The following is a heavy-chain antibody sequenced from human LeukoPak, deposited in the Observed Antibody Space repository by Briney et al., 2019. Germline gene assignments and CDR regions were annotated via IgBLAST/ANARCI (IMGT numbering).Heavy chain of an antibody. J-gene: IGHJ5*02. CDR2: INHSGCT. Sequence: SETLSLTHSVYGGSFRCYYWRWIRKPPGKGLEWIGEINHSGCTNYNPSLKSPLTISVDTSKNQFSLKLSSVTAADTAAYYCARARYSSSWYENGLTYNWFDPWGQGTLVTVSS. D-gene: IGHD6-13*01. CDR3: ARARYSSSWYENGLTYNWFDP. CDR1: GGSFRCYY. V-gene: IGHV4-34*01.